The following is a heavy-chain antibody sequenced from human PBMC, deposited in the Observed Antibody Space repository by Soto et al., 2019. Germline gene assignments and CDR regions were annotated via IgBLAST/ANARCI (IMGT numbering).Heavy chain of an antibody. D-gene: IGHD3-9*01. V-gene: IGHV3-23*01. CDR1: GFTFSSYA. CDR2: ISGSGGST. Sequence: PGGSLRLSCAASGFTFSSYAMSWVRQAPGKGLEWVSAISGSGGSTYYADSVKGRFTISRDNSKNTLYLQMNSLRAEDTAVYYCAKDSPKPNYDILTGYYSVDYWGQGTLVTVSS. J-gene: IGHJ4*02. CDR3: AKDSPKPNYDILTGYYSVDY.